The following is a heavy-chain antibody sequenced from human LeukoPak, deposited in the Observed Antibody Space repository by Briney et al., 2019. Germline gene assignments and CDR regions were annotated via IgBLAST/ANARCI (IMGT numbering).Heavy chain of an antibody. CDR3: AGNVYDISSENYFDY. J-gene: IGHJ4*02. CDR2: IYSGGST. D-gene: IGHD6-6*01. V-gene: IGHV3-53*01. CDR1: GFTVSSNY. Sequence: PGGSLRLSCAASGFTVSSNYMSWVRQAPGKGLEWVSVIYSGGSTYYADSVKGRFTISRDNSKNTLYLQMNSLRAEDTAVYYCAGNVYDISSENYFDYWGQGTLVTVSS.